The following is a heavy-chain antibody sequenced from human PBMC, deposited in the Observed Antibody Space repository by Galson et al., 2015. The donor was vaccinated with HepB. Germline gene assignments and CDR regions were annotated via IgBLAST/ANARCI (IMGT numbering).Heavy chain of an antibody. CDR3: ARAGYCSGGSCFNWFDP. CDR2: INPSGGST. CDR1: GYTFTSYY. J-gene: IGHJ5*02. D-gene: IGHD2-15*01. V-gene: IGHV1-46*03. Sequence: SVKVSCKASGYTFTSYYMHWVRQAPGQGLEWMGIINPSGGSTSYAQKFQGRVTMTRDTSTSTVYMELSSLRSEDTAVYYCARAGYCSGGSCFNWFDPWGQGTLVTVSS.